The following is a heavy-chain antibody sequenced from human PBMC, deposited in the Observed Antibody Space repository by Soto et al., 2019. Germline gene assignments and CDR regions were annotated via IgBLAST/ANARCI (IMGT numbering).Heavy chain of an antibody. CDR2: FIPILGIA. D-gene: IGHD2-2*01. CDR3: AGGQSVVPAISHYLDY. CDR1: GGTFSSYT. V-gene: IGHV1-69*02. Sequence: QVQLVQYGAEVKKPGSSVKVSCKASGGTFSSYTISWVRQAPGQGLEWMGRFIPILGIANYAQKFQGRVTLTADKSTSTAYMELSRLRCEDPDVYYCAGGQSVVPAISHYLDYWGQGTLVTVSS. J-gene: IGHJ4*02.